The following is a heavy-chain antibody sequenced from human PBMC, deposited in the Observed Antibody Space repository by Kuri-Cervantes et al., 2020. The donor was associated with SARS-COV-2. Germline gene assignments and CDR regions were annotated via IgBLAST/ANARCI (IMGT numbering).Heavy chain of an antibody. CDR2: ISWNSGSI. CDR1: GFTFDDYA. V-gene: IGHV3-9*01. D-gene: IGHD3-3*01. J-gene: IGHJ3*02. Sequence: GGSLRLSCAASGFTFDDYAMHWVRQAPGKGLEWVSGISWNSGSIGYADSVKGRFTISRDNAKNSLYLQMNSLRAEDTAVYYCARVAIFGVVSHDAFDIWGQGTMVTVSS. CDR3: ARVAIFGVVSHDAFDI.